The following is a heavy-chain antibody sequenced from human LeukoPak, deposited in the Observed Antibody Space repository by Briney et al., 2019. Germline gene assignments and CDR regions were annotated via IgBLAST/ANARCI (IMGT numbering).Heavy chain of an antibody. V-gene: IGHV3-20*04. CDR1: GFTFDDYD. J-gene: IGHJ5*02. Sequence: GGSLRPSCAASGFTFDDYDMSWVRQAPGKGLEWVSGINWNGGSTGYADSVKGRFTISRDNAKNSLYLQMNSLRAEDTALYYCARASRGYSGYEIDPWGQGTLVTVSS. CDR3: ARASRGYSGYEIDP. CDR2: INWNGGST. D-gene: IGHD5-12*01.